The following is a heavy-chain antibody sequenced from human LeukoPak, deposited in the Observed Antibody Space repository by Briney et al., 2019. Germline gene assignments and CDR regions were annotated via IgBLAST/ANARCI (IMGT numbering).Heavy chain of an antibody. Sequence: GGSLRLSCAASGFTFSSYAMSWVRQAPGKGLEWVSAISGSGGSTYYADSVKGRFTISRDNSKNTLYLQMNSLRAEDTAVYYCAKYYYDSSGYAPRAPFDYWGQGTLVTVSS. CDR3: AKYYYDSSGYAPRAPFDY. CDR2: ISGSGGST. D-gene: IGHD3-22*01. CDR1: GFTFSSYA. J-gene: IGHJ4*02. V-gene: IGHV3-23*01.